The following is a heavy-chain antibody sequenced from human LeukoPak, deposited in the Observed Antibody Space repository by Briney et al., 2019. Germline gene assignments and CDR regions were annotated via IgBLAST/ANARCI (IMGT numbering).Heavy chain of an antibody. CDR1: GGSFSGYY. CDR3: ASLLTGGFDP. J-gene: IGHJ5*02. V-gene: IGHV4-34*01. D-gene: IGHD3-10*01. Sequence: SETLSLTCAVYGGSFSGYYWSWIRQPPGKGLEWIGEINHSGSTNYNPSLKSRVTISVDTSKNQFSLKLSSVTAADTAVYYCASLLTGGFDPWGQGTLVTVSS. CDR2: INHSGST.